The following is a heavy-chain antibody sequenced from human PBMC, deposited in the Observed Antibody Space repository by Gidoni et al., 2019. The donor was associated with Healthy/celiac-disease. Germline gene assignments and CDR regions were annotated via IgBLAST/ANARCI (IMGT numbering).Heavy chain of an antibody. CDR2: IYTSGST. V-gene: IGHV4-61*02. CDR1: GGSISSGSYY. Sequence: QVQLQESGPGLVKPSQTLSLTCPVSGGSISSGSYYWSWIRQPAGKGLEWIGRIYTSGSTNYNPSLKSRVTISVDTSKNQFSLKLSSVTAADTAVYYCARVALLDGYTDYWGQGTLVTVSS. CDR3: ARVALLDGYTDY. D-gene: IGHD5-12*01. J-gene: IGHJ4*02.